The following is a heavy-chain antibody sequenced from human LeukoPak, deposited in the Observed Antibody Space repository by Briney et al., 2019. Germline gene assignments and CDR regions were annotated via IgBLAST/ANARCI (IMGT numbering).Heavy chain of an antibody. CDR1: GGSISSGGYY. V-gene: IGHV4-31*03. CDR2: IYYSGST. D-gene: IGHD1-26*01. J-gene: IGHJ6*04. Sequence: PSQTLSLTCTVSGGSISSGGYYWSWIRQHPGEGLEWIGYIYYSGSTYYNPSLKSRVTISVDTSKNQFSLKLSSVTAAGTAVYYCARTVGARDYYYGMDVWGKGTTVTVSS. CDR3: ARTVGARDYYYGMDV.